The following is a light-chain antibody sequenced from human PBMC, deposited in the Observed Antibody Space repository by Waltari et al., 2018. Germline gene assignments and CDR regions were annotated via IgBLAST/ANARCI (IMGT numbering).Light chain of an antibody. CDR3: QSSDNNTVF. CDR2: ENF. CDR1: GGSIASDY. V-gene: IGLV6-57*04. Sequence: FLLTQPHSVSESPGKTITIYCTRSGGSIASDYVQGYQQRPGSAPTTVIFENFQRPSGVPHRFSGSIDSSSNSASLIISGLKTEDEADYYCQSSDNNTVFFGGGTRLTVL. J-gene: IGLJ2*01.